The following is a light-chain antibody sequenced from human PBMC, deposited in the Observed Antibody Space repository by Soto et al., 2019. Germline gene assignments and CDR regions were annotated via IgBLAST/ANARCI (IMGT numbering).Light chain of an antibody. CDR3: SSYTTGSAPVF. CDR2: EVT. V-gene: IGLV2-14*01. CDR1: SGDIGGYNY. J-gene: IGLJ2*01. Sequence: QSALTQPASVSGSPGQSITISCTGTSGDIGGYNYVSWYQQHPGNDPKLLISEVTHRPSGVSNRFSGSKSGNTASLTISWLQAEDEADYYCSSYTTGSAPVFFGGGPQLTVL.